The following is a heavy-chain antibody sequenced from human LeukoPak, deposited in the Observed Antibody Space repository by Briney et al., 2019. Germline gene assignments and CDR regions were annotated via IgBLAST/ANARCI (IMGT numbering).Heavy chain of an antibody. CDR2: IIPILGIA. D-gene: IGHD2-21*02. J-gene: IGHJ4*02. Sequence: GASVTVSCKASGGTFSSYAISWVRQAPGQGLEWMGRIIPILGIANYAQKFQGRVTITADKSTSTAYMELSSLRSEDTAVYYCASLGGGDLFDYWGQGTLVTVSS. V-gene: IGHV1-69*04. CDR3: ASLGGGDLFDY. CDR1: GGTFSSYA.